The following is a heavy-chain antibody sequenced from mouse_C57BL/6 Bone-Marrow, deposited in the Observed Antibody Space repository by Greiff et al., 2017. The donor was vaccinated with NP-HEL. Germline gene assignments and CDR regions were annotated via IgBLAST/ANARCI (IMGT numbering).Heavy chain of an antibody. CDR3: TRDGYYYWYFDG. CDR1: GFNIKDDY. CDR2: IDPENGDT. Sequence: VQLQQSGAELVRPGASVKLSCTASGFNIKDDYMHWVKQRPEQGLEWIGWIDPENGDTEYASKFQGKATITADTSSNTAYLQLSSLTSEDTAVYYCTRDGYYYWYFDGWGTGTTVTVSS. V-gene: IGHV14-4*01. J-gene: IGHJ1*03. D-gene: IGHD2-3*01.